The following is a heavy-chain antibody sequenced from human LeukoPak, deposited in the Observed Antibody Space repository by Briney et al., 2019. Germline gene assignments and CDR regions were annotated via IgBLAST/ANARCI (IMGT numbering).Heavy chain of an antibody. CDR2: INHSGST. J-gene: IGHJ4*02. V-gene: IGHV4-39*07. D-gene: IGHD3-22*01. Sequence: PSETLSLTCTVSSGTISSSSYYWSWIRQPPGKGLEWIGEINHSGSTNYNPSLKSRVTISVDTSKNQFSLKLSSVTAADTAVYYCARVVPLGSGYFIYFDYWGQGTLVTVSS. CDR3: ARVVPLGSGYFIYFDY. CDR1: SGTISSSSYY.